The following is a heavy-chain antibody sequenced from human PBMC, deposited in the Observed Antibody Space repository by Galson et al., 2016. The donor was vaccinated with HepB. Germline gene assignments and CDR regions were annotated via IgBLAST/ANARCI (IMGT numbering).Heavy chain of an antibody. CDR2: IGWNSGNS. Sequence: SLRLSCAASGFVFHEFAIHWVRQVPGKGLQWVSGIGWNSGNSAYEDSVKGRFTISSDNGKSSLYLQMDSLRAEDTAVYYCVKATLASVTGRDAFDLWGQGTMVTVSS. CDR3: VKATLASVTGRDAFDL. D-gene: IGHD1-14*01. V-gene: IGHV3-9*01. CDR1: GFVFHEFA. J-gene: IGHJ3*01.